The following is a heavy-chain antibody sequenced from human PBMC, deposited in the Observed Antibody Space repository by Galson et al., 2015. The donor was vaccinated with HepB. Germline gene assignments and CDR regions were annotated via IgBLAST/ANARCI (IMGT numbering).Heavy chain of an antibody. CDR3: ARYGVRSNSYQFDY. D-gene: IGHD5-18*01. Sequence: SLRLSCAASGFTFSSYSMNWVRQAPGKGLEWVSSISSSSSYIYYADSVKGRFTISRDNAKNSLYLQMNSLRAEDTAVYYCARYGVRSNSYQFDYWGQGTLVTVSS. CDR1: GFTFSSYS. J-gene: IGHJ4*02. V-gene: IGHV3-21*01. CDR2: ISSSSSYI.